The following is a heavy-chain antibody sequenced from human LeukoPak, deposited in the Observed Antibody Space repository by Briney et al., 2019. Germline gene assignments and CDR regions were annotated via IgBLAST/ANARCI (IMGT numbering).Heavy chain of an antibody. Sequence: GGSLRLSCAASGFTFSSYDMHWVRQAPGRGLEWVSAIGIAGDTYYPDSVKGRFTISRENAKNSMYLQMSCLKDGDTAVYYCIRGGIQVSGIDAFDIWGQGTMVTVSS. D-gene: IGHD5/OR15-5a*01. J-gene: IGHJ3*02. CDR3: IRGGIQVSGIDAFDI. V-gene: IGHV3-13*01. CDR1: GFTFSSYD. CDR2: IGIAGDT.